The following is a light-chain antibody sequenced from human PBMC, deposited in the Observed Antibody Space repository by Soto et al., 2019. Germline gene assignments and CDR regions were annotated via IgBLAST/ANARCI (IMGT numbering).Light chain of an antibody. J-gene: IGLJ2*01. CDR3: CSYAGSYTVL. Sequence: SYELTQPPSVSVTPGQTARIPCGGNDIGTKSVHWYQQKPDQSPVLVVYDDSDRPSGIPERFSGSNSGNAATLTISRVEAGDEADYYCCSYAGSYTVLFGGGTKLTVL. CDR1: DIGTKS. V-gene: IGLV3-21*02. CDR2: DDS.